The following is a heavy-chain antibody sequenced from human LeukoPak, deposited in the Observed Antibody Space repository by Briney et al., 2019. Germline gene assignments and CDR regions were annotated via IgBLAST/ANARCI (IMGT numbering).Heavy chain of an antibody. CDR2: TRFDGSIK. CDR1: GFIFSDYG. D-gene: IGHD1-1*01. V-gene: IGHV3-33*01. Sequence: GGSLRLSCAVSGFIFSDYGFHWVRQAPGKGLEWVAVTRFDGSIKQYADSVKGRFTISRDDSKNTLYLQMNSLKSEDTAVYYCARWGGTRQYYFDYWGRGTLFTVSS. CDR3: ARWGGTRQYYFDY. J-gene: IGHJ4*02.